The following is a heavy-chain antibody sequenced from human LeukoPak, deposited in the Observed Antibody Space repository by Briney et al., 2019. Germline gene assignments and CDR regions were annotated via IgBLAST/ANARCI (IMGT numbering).Heavy chain of an antibody. CDR3: AGSYCSGGSCH. Sequence: GGSLRLSCAASGFTFSSYSMNWVRQAPGKGLEWVSSIGSSSNYKYYADSVKGRFTISRDNAKNSLYLQMNSLRAEDTAVYYCAGSYCSGGSCHWGQGTLVTVSS. CDR2: IGSSSNYK. J-gene: IGHJ4*02. CDR1: GFTFSSYS. V-gene: IGHV3-21*06. D-gene: IGHD2-15*01.